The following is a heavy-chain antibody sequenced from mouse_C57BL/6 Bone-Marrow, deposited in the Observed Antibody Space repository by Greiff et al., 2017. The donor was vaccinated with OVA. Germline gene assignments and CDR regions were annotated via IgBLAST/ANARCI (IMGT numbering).Heavy chain of an antibody. CDR1: GFTFSDYG. Sequence: EVKLMESGGGLVKPGGSLKLSCAASGFTFSDYGMHWVRQAPEKGLEWVAYISSGSSTIYYADTVKGRFTISRDNATNTLFLQMTSLRSEDTAMYYCARQGYPAWFAYWGQGTLVTVSA. D-gene: IGHD2-2*01. CDR3: ARQGYPAWFAY. J-gene: IGHJ3*01. V-gene: IGHV5-17*01. CDR2: ISSGSSTI.